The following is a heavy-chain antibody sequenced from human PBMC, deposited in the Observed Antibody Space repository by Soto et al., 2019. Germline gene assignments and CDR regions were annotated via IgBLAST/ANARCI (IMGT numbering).Heavy chain of an antibody. Sequence: PVGSLRLSCVSSVLILGDYYMSCVRHSPGKGLEWVSYISNRGTTIHYADSVKGRFTMSRDNARNSLYLQMNSLRGEDTALYYCARVSLEVSATVEHWGQGTRVSVSS. V-gene: IGHV3-11*01. CDR1: VLILGDYY. CDR3: ARVSLEVSATVEH. J-gene: IGHJ4*02. D-gene: IGHD2-8*02. CDR2: ISNRGTTI.